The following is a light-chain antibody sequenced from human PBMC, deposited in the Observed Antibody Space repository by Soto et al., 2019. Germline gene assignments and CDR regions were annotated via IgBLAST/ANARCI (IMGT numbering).Light chain of an antibody. CDR1: SSNIGSNT. V-gene: IGLV1-44*01. CDR2: SNN. CDR3: AAWDDSLNGPA. J-gene: IGLJ2*01. Sequence: QSVLTQPPSASGTPGQRVTISCSGSSSNIGSNTINGYQQLPGTAPKLLIYSNNQRPSGVPDRFSGSKSGTSASLAISGLQSEDEADYYCAAWDDSLNGPAFGGGTKLTVL.